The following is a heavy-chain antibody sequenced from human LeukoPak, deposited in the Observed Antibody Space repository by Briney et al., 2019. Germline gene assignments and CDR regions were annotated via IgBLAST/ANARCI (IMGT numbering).Heavy chain of an antibody. Sequence: GGSLRLSCAASGFTFSRYWMHWVRQAPGKGLVWVSMIYTGGSPYYADSVKGRFTISGDNSKNTLNLQMNSLRVEDTAVYYCVPLTDGSVDQWGQGTLVTVSS. CDR2: IYTGGSP. CDR3: VPLTDGSVDQ. D-gene: IGHD3-10*01. CDR1: GFTFSRYW. J-gene: IGHJ4*02. V-gene: IGHV3-66*01.